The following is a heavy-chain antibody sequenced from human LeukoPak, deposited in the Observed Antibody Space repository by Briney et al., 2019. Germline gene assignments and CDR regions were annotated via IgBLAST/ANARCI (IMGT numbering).Heavy chain of an antibody. Sequence: GGSLRLSCAASRFTFDDYATHWVRQAPGKGLEWVSLITGDGGSTYYADSVRGRFTISRDNSKNSLYLQMNSLGTEDTAFYYCAKGDYDYVWGSFDYWGQGTLVTVSS. V-gene: IGHV3-43*02. J-gene: IGHJ4*02. CDR1: RFTFDDYA. CDR3: AKGDYDYVWGSFDY. CDR2: ITGDGGST. D-gene: IGHD3-16*01.